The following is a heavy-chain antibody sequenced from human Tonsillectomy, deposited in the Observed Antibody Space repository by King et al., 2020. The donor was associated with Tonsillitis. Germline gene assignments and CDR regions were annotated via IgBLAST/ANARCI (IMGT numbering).Heavy chain of an antibody. Sequence: VQLQQWGAGLLKPSETLSLTCAVYGGSFSGYYWTWIRQPPGKGLEWIGEINHSGSTIYNPSLKSRVTISVDTSKNQFSLKLSSVTAADTAVYYCARGGEYYYGSGSYSPANWFDPWGQGTLVTVSS. CDR1: GGSFSGYY. V-gene: IGHV4-34*01. CDR2: INHSGST. CDR3: ARGGEYYYGSGSYSPANWFDP. J-gene: IGHJ5*02. D-gene: IGHD3-10*01.